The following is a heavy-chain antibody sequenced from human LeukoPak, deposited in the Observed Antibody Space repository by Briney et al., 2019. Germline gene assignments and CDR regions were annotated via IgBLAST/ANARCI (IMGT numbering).Heavy chain of an antibody. CDR1: GFTFSNAW. Sequence: PGGSLRLSCAASGFTFSNAWMSWVRQAPGKGLEWVGRIKSKTDGGTTDYAAPVKGRFTISRDDSKNTLYLQMNSLKTEDTAVYYCTTGVVVVAATRLAYYYYMDAWGKGTTVTVSS. V-gene: IGHV3-15*01. CDR2: IKSKTDGGTT. J-gene: IGHJ6*03. CDR3: TTGVVVVAATRLAYYYYMDA. D-gene: IGHD2-15*01.